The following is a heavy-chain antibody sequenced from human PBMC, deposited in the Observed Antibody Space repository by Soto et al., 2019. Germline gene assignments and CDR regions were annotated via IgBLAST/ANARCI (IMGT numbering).Heavy chain of an antibody. V-gene: IGHV3-23*01. CDR2: ISANGQGI. Sequence: SLRRSCAASGFTFNNYAMSWVRQAPGKGLEWVSAISANGQGIYYADSVKGRFIISRDSSKNTVFLHMDSLTAEDTAVYYCAKDRNYPRDQFHNWGQGT. J-gene: IGHJ4*02. CDR1: GFTFNNYA. CDR3: AKDRNYPRDQFHN. D-gene: IGHD1-7*01.